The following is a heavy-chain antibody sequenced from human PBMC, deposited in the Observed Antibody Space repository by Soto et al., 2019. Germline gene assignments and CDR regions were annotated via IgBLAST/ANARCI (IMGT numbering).Heavy chain of an antibody. D-gene: IGHD1-20*01. J-gene: IGHJ6*02. V-gene: IGHV1-2*04. Sequence: ASVKVSCKASGYRFTSYGISWVRQAPGQGLEWMGWINPNSGGTNYAQKFQGWVTMTRDTSISTAYMELSRLRSDDTAVYYCARDLGITGTTPYYYGMDVWGQGTTVTVSS. CDR3: ARDLGITGTTPYYYGMDV. CDR2: INPNSGGT. CDR1: GYRFTSYG.